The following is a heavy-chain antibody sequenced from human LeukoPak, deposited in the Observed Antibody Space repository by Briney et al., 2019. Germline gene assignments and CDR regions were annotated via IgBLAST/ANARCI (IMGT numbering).Heavy chain of an antibody. CDR3: TRLSRLGATDTYIAY. D-gene: IGHD1-26*01. J-gene: IGHJ4*02. CDR2: IYPGDSDT. V-gene: IGHV5-51*01. CDR1: GYSFTTYW. Sequence: GESLQISFKASGYSFTTYWIGWVRPMPGKGLEWMGIIYPGDSDTRYSPSFQGQVTISADKSISTAYLQWSSLKASDTAMYYCTRLSRLGATDTYIAYWGQGTLVTVSS.